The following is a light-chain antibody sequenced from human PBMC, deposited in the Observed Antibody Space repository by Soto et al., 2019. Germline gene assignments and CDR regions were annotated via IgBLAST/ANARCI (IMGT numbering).Light chain of an antibody. V-gene: IGKV1-8*01. Sequence: AIRMTQSPSSFSASTGDRVTITCRASQGISSYLAWYQQKPGKAPKHLIYAASTLQSGVPSRFSGSGSGTDFTLTISCLQSEDFATYYCQQYYSYPQTFGQGTKLEIK. CDR1: QGISSY. CDR2: AAS. CDR3: QQYYSYPQT. J-gene: IGKJ2*01.